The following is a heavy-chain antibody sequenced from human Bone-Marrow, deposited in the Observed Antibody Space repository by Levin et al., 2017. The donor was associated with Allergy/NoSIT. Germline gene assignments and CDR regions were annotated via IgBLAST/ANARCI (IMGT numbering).Heavy chain of an antibody. V-gene: IGHV5-51*01. D-gene: IGHD1-26*01. CDR2: IYPGESDT. CDR3: ARGSGSYWGRVPFDF. J-gene: IGHJ4*02. Sequence: PTASVKVSCKTSGYTFTTYWIGWVRQMPGKGLEWMGIIYPGESDTTYGPSFQGQVTISADTSISTAYLQWSSLKASDTAMYYCARGSGSYWGRVPFDFWGQGTLVTVSS. CDR1: GYTFTTYW.